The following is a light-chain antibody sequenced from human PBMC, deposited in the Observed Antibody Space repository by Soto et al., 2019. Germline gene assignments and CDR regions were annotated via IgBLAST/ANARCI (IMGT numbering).Light chain of an antibody. CDR2: AAS. Sequence: EIVMTQSPATLSVSPGERVILSCRASQSISTNLAWYEYIPGQAPRLLIYAASTRATGIPARFSGSGSGTDFTLSITSLPSEDYAVYYCHQYNNWPPWTFGQGTKVEIK. CDR1: QSISTN. CDR3: HQYNNWPPWT. V-gene: IGKV3-15*01. J-gene: IGKJ1*01.